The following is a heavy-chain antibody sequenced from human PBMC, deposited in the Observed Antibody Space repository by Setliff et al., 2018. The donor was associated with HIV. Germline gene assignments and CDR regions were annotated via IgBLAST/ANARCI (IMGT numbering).Heavy chain of an antibody. D-gene: IGHD3-3*01. J-gene: IGHJ4*02. Sequence: GESLTISCKASGYTFTNYWVGWVRQMPGNGLEWVGLIWPDDSDTIYSPSFQGQVTLSADKSITTVYLQWSSLEAPDTAIYYCARLSKYYDFWTPNYWGQGTLVTVSS. CDR2: IWPDDSDT. V-gene: IGHV5-51*01. CDR3: ARLSKYYDFWTPNY. CDR1: GYTFTNYW.